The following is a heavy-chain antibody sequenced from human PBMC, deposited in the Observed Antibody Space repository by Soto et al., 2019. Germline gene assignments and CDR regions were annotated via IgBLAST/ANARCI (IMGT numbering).Heavy chain of an antibody. V-gene: IGHV1-18*01. CDR2: ISAYNGNT. CDR1: GYTFTSYG. D-gene: IGHD3-9*01. J-gene: IGHJ4*02. Sequence: QVQLVQSGAEVKKPGASVKVSCKASGYTFTSYGISWVRQAPGQGLEWMGWISAYNGNTNYAQKLQGRGTMTTDTSTSAAYLELRSLRSDDTAVYYCARDHRGDILTGPPSGFLSPLDYWGQGTLVTVSS. CDR3: ARDHRGDILTGPPSGFLSPLDY.